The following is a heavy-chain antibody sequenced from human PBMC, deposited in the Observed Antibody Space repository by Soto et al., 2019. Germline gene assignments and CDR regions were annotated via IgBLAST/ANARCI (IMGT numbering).Heavy chain of an antibody. CDR2: IYYSGST. J-gene: IGHJ3*02. CDR3: ARAHIVVVTAPNAFDI. Sequence: SETLCLTCTVAGGSVSSGSYYWSWIRQPPGKGLEWIGYIYYSGSTNYNPSLKSRVTISVDTSKNQFSLKLSSVTAADTAVYYCARAHIVVVTAPNAFDIWGQGTMVTVSS. D-gene: IGHD2-21*02. CDR1: GGSVSSGSYY. V-gene: IGHV4-61*01.